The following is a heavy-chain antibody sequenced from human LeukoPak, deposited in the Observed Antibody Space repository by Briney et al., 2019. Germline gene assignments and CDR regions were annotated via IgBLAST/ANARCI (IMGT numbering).Heavy chain of an antibody. CDR2: IKQDGSEK. CDR3: ARDSSGNIAFDI. V-gene: IGHV3-7*01. Sequence: GGSLGLSCAASGFTFSSYWMHWVRQAPGKGLEWVANIKQDGSEKYYVDSVKGRFTISRDNAKNSLYLQMNSLRAEDTAVYYCARDSSGNIAFDIWGQGTMVTVSS. J-gene: IGHJ3*02. D-gene: IGHD4-23*01. CDR1: GFTFSSYW.